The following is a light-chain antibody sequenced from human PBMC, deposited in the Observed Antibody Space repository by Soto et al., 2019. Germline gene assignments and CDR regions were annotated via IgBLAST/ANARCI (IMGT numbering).Light chain of an antibody. CDR1: QTFSNSF. J-gene: IGKJ5*01. V-gene: IGKV3-20*01. CDR3: QQCGSSST. CDR2: GAS. Sequence: IVLTQSPGTLSLSPGARATLSCRASQTFSNSFLSWFQQIPGQAPRLLIYGASMRATGIPDRFSGSGSGTDFTLTISRLEPEDFAVYYCQQCGSSSTFGQGTRLEIK.